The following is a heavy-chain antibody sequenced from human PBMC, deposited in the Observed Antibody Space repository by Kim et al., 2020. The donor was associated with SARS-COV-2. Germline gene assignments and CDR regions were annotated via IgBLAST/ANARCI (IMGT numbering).Heavy chain of an antibody. CDR1: VGSISSGGYY. CDR3: ARVVEPSLSYDYYGMDV. CDR2: IYYSGST. J-gene: IGHJ6*01. Sequence: SETLSLTCTVSVGSISSGGYYWSWIRQPPGKVLEWIVYIYYSGSTYYNPSLMSRVTISVDTSKNQFSLKLSSSTAADTPADYCARVVEPSLSYDYYGMDV. D-gene: IGHD3-16*02. V-gene: IGHV4-30-4*02.